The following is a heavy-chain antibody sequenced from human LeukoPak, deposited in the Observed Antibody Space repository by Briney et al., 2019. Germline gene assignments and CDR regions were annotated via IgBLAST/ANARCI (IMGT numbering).Heavy chain of an antibody. D-gene: IGHD6-19*01. J-gene: IGHJ6*03. CDR3: ARSSGWYHRGPDYYYYYMDV. Sequence: GGSLRLSCAASGFTFSSYAMSWVRQAPGKGLEWVSAISGSGGSTYYADSVKGRFTISRDNAKNSLYLQMNSLRAEDTAVYYCARSSGWYHRGPDYYYYYMDVWGKGTTVTVS. CDR2: ISGSGGST. V-gene: IGHV3-23*01. CDR1: GFTFSSYA.